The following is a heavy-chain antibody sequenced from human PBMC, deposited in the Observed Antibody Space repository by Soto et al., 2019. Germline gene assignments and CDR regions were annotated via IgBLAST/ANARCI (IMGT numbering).Heavy chain of an antibody. CDR2: IWYDGSKI. Sequence: QVQLVQSGGGVVQPGGSLRLSCAASGFTFSCYGMHWVRQAPGKGLEWVAVIWYDGSKIYYADSVKGRFTISRDNSKSTLYLQMNSLRAEDTAVYYCARPLEQHQLGFGMDVWGQGSPVTVSS. J-gene: IGHJ6*01. CDR3: ARPLEQHQLGFGMDV. D-gene: IGHD6-13*01. CDR1: GFTFSCYG. V-gene: IGHV3-33*01.